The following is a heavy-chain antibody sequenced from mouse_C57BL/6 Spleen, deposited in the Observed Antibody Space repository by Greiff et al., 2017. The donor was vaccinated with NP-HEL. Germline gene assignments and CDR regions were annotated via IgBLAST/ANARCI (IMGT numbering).Heavy chain of an antibody. CDR1: GYSFTDYN. V-gene: IGHV1-39*01. Sequence: VQLQQSGPELVKPGASVKISCKASGYSFTDYNMNWVKQSNGKSLEWIGVINPNYGTTSYNQKFKGKATLTVDQSSSTAYMQLNSLTSEDSAVYYWATGYGSSYDYFDVWGTGTTVTVSS. CDR3: ATGYGSSYDYFDV. CDR2: INPNYGTT. J-gene: IGHJ1*03. D-gene: IGHD1-1*01.